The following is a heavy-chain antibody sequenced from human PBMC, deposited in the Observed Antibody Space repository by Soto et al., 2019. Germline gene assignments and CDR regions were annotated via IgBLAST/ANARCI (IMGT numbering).Heavy chain of an antibody. CDR1: GFPFYSFG. J-gene: IGHJ4*02. Sequence: GGSVEGSCEGCGFPFYSFGISWVRQAPGQGLEWMGWISAYNGNTNYAQKLQGRVTMTTDTSTSTAYMELRSLRSDDTAVYYCARAIYDSSGYYNYWGQGTLVTVS. V-gene: IGHV1-18*01. D-gene: IGHD3-22*01. CDR3: ARAIYDSSGYYNY. CDR2: ISAYNGNT.